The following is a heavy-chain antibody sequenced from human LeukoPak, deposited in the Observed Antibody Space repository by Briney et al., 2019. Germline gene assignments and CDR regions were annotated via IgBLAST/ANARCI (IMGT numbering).Heavy chain of an antibody. J-gene: IGHJ4*02. CDR2: ISGSGGST. CDR3: AKWVSPRGVGY. Sequence: HAGGSLRLSCVASGFTFSTYTMNWIRQAPGKGLEWVSAISGSGGSTYYADSVKGRFTISRDNSKNTLYLQMNSLRAEDTAVYYCAKWVSPRGVGYWGQGTLVTVSS. V-gene: IGHV3-23*01. CDR1: GFTFSTYT. D-gene: IGHD1-26*01.